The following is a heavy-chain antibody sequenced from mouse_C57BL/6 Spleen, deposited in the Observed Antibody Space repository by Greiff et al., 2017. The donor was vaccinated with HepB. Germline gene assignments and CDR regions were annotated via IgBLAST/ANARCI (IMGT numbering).Heavy chain of an antibody. Sequence: ESGPGLVKPSQSLSLTCSVTGYSITSGYYWNWIRQFPGNKLEWMGYISYDGSNNYNPSLKNRISITRDTSKNQFFRKLNSVTTEDTATYYCARGRDWDYWGQGTTLTVSS. V-gene: IGHV3-6*01. CDR3: ARGRDWDY. CDR2: ISYDGSN. J-gene: IGHJ2*01. CDR1: GYSITSGYY. D-gene: IGHD3-3*01.